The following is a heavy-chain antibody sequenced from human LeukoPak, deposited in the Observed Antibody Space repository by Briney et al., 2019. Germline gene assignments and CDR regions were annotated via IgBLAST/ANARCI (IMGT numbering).Heavy chain of an antibody. Sequence: SETLSLTCTVSGGSISSSSYYWGWIRQPPGKGLEWIGSIYYSGSTYYNPSLKSRVTISVDTSKNQFSLKLSSVTAADTAVYYCATLGFSSGYYYYFDHWGQGTLVTVSS. J-gene: IGHJ4*02. CDR1: GGSISSSSYY. V-gene: IGHV4-39*07. CDR3: ATLGFSSGYYYYFDH. D-gene: IGHD3-22*01. CDR2: IYYSGST.